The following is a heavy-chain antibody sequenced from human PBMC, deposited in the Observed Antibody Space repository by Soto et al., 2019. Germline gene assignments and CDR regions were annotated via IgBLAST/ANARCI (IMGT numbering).Heavy chain of an antibody. V-gene: IGHV4-38-2*01. CDR2: IYHSGST. Sequence: PSETLSLTCAVSGYSISSGYYWGWIRQPPGKGLEWIGSIYHSGSTYYNPSLKSRVTISVDTSKNQFSLKLSSVTAADTAVYYCARIMYYYDSSGYYSVHDDFDIWGQGTMVTVSS. CDR1: GYSISSGYY. CDR3: ARIMYYYDSSGYYSVHDDFDI. J-gene: IGHJ3*02. D-gene: IGHD3-22*01.